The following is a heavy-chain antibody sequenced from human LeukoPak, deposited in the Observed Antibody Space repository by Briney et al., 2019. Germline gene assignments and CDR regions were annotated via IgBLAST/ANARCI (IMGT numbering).Heavy chain of an antibody. J-gene: IGHJ4*02. CDR3: ASEKDYYDSSGYYYLPY. CDR1: GGTFSSYA. CDR2: IVPILGIA. Sequence: ASGKVSCKASGGTFSSYAISWERQAPGQGLEWMGRIVPILGIANYAQKVQGRVTLTADTSPSTAYMELSSLRSEDTAVYYCASEKDYYDSSGYYYLPYWGQGTLVTVSS. D-gene: IGHD3-22*01. V-gene: IGHV1-69*04.